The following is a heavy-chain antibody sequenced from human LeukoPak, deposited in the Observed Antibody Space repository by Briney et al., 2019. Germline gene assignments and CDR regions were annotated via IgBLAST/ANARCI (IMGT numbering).Heavy chain of an antibody. CDR1: GFALNSYT. CDR3: ARVAVAGPTGWFDP. J-gene: IGHJ5*02. Sequence: GGALRLSFAASGFALNSYTLSWVRPAPGKGLEWVSSISSTSAYIHYADSVKGRFTISRDNTDNVVYLQMNSLGAEDTAVYYCARVAVAGPTGWFDPWGQGTLVTVSS. D-gene: IGHD6-19*01. V-gene: IGHV3-21*01. CDR2: ISSTSAYI.